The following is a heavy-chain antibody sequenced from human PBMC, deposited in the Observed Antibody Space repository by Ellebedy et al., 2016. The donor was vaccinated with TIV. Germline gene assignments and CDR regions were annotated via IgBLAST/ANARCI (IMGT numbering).Heavy chain of an antibody. D-gene: IGHD5-18*01. V-gene: IGHV5-10-1*01. J-gene: IGHJ6*02. CDR1: GYSFTNYW. CDR3: ARLTANRGYSYGPTNYYYYGMDV. CDR2: IDPSDSYT. Sequence: GESLKISXKGSGYSFTNYWISWVRQMPGKGLEWMGRIDPSDSYTTYSPSFQGHVTISSDKSISTAYLQWSSLKASDTAMYYCARLTANRGYSYGPTNYYYYGMDVWGQGTTVTVSS.